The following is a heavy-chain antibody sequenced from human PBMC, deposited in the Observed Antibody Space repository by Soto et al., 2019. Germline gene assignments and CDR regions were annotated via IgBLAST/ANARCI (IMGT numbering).Heavy chain of an antibody. J-gene: IGHJ4*02. V-gene: IGHV3-7*01. CDR2: IKEDGSEN. D-gene: IGHD4-17*01. CDR1: GFTFSRYW. Sequence: EVQLVEYGGGLVQPGGTLRLSCAATGFTFSRYWMSWVRQAPGKGLEWVANIKEDGSENYSEDSVKGRFTISRDNAKESMYLQMNSLRAEDTAVYYCARHYYDDSRSDLDFWGQGTLVSVSS. CDR3: ARHYYDDSRSDLDF.